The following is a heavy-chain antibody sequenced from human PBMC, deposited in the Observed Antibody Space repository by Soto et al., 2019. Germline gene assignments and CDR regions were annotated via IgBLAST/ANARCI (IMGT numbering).Heavy chain of an antibody. Sequence: SETLSLTCAVSGGSISSSNWWSWVRQPPGKGLEWIGEIYHSGSTNYNPSLKSRVTISVDKSKNQFSLKLSSVTAADTAVYYSAREARIPAAAILGDPPYNWFDPWGQETLFTASS. D-gene: IGHD6-13*01. CDR3: AREARIPAAAILGDPPYNWFDP. J-gene: IGHJ5*02. CDR2: IYHSGST. V-gene: IGHV4-4*02. CDR1: GGSISSSNW.